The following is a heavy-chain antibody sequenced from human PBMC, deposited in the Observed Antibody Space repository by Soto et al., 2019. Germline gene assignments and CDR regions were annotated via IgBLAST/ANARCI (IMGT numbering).Heavy chain of an antibody. CDR3: AKDPLRFLEWFTISPYVMDF. CDR2: ISYDGSNK. CDR1: GGNFSNYG. V-gene: IGHV3-30*18. D-gene: IGHD3-3*01. J-gene: IGHJ6*01. Sequence: AVSGGNFSNYGMRWISKDQSKGLERVAVISYDGSNKYYADSVKGRFTISRDNSKNTLYLQMNSLRAEDTAVYYCAKDPLRFLEWFTISPYVMDFWGQGTTVTVSS.